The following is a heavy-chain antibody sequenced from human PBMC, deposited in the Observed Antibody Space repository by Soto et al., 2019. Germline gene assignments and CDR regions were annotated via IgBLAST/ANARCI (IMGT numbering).Heavy chain of an antibody. CDR2: INANNGGA. CDR3: AREGGSETLQPSYNWFDT. J-gene: IGHJ5*02. V-gene: IGHV1-2*02. CDR1: RYTFPDYH. Sequence: ASVKVSCKASRYTFPDYHIHWVRQAPEQGLEFMGWINANNGGAGSAQQFQGRVTVARDTSITTVYMELSNLRSDDTAVYYCAREGGSETLQPSYNWFDTWGQGTLVTVSS. D-gene: IGHD6-25*01.